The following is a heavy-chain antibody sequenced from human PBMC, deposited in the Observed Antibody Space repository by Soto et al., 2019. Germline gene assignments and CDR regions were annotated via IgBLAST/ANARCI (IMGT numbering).Heavy chain of an antibody. J-gene: IGHJ6*02. Sequence: SETLSLTCTVSGGPMSPYYWSWIRQPAGKGLEWIGRIYYTGSTNYNPPLKSRVSMSLDTARNQISLKVKSVTAADTAVYYCAREGGYFDSSGSGVYHYYGVDVWGRGTTVAVS. D-gene: IGHD3-22*01. CDR1: GGPMSPYY. V-gene: IGHV4-4*07. CDR3: AREGGYFDSSGSGVYHYYGVDV. CDR2: IYYTGST.